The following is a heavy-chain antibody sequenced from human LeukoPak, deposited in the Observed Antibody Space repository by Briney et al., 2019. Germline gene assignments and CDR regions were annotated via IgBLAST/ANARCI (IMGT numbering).Heavy chain of an antibody. Sequence: GASVKVSCKASGYTFTDYYMHWVRQAPGQGLEWMGWINPNSGGTNYAQKFQGRVTMTRDTSISTAYMELSRLRSDDTAVYYCARVRMTTVTSLDYWGQGTLVTVSS. CDR2: INPNSGGT. J-gene: IGHJ4*02. V-gene: IGHV1-2*02. D-gene: IGHD4-11*01. CDR3: ARVRMTTVTSLDY. CDR1: GYTFTDYY.